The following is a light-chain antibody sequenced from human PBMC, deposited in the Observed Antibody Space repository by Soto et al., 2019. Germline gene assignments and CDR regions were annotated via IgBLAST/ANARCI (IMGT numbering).Light chain of an antibody. Sequence: MTQSPLTLPVTPGEPASISCRSSQSISSWVAWYQQKPGKGPKLLIYKASHLESGVPSRFSGSGSGTDFTLTISSLQAEDVAVYYCQQYYSTPPWTFGQGTKVDIK. CDR3: QQYYSTPPWT. CDR1: QSISSW. J-gene: IGKJ1*01. V-gene: IGKV1-5*03. CDR2: KAS.